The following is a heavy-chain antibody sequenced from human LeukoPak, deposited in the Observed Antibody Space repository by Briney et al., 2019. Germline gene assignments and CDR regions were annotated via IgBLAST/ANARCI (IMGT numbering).Heavy chain of an antibody. D-gene: IGHD2-15*01. V-gene: IGHV3-20*01. CDR3: ARAGEYCSGGSCYSSSYYYYMDV. CDR2: INWNGGST. CDR1: GFTFDDYG. J-gene: IGHJ6*03. Sequence: SGGSLRLSCAASGFTFDDYGMSWVRQAPGKGLEWVSGINWNGGSTGYADSVKGRFTISRDNAKNSLYLQMDSLRAEDTALYHCARAGEYCSGGSCYSSSYYYYMDVWGKGTTVIISS.